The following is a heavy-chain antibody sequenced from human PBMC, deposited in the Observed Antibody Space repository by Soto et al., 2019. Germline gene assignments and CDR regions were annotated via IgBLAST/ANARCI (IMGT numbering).Heavy chain of an antibody. V-gene: IGHV3-9*01. J-gene: IGHJ6*02. CDR3: AKDMASADDYYYYGMDV. D-gene: IGHD6-13*01. CDR2: ISWNSGSI. CDR1: GFTFDDYA. Sequence: EVQLVESGGGLVQPGRSLRLSCAASGFTFDDYAMHWVRQAPGKGLEWVSGISWNSGSIGYADSVKGRFTISRDNAQNSLYLQMNSLRAEDTALYYCAKDMASADDYYYYGMDVWGQGTTVTVSS.